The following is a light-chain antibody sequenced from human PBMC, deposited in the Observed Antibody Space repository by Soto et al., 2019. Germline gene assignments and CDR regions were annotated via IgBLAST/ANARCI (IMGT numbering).Light chain of an antibody. CDR1: QSISSY. CDR2: AAS. V-gene: IGKV1-27*01. CDR3: QQYNSAPLT. J-gene: IGKJ4*01. Sequence: DIAMTQSPASLSASVGERATIACGASQSISSYLAWYQQKPGKVPKLLIYAASTMQSGVPSRFSGSGSGTDFTLTISSLQPEDVATYYCQQYNSAPLTFGRGTKVDI.